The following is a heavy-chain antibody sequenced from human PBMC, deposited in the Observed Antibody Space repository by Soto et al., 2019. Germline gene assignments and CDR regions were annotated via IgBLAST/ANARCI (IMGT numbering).Heavy chain of an antibody. V-gene: IGHV4-34*01. J-gene: IGHJ4*02. Sequence: PSETLSLTCAVYGGSFSGYYWSWIRQPPGKGLEWIGEINHSGSTNYNPSLKSRVTISVDTSKNQLSLKVSSVTAADTAVYYCARHLYSGESSGYYGYWGQGALVTVSS. CDR1: GGSFSGYY. D-gene: IGHD3-22*01. CDR2: INHSGST. CDR3: ARHLYSGESSGYYGY.